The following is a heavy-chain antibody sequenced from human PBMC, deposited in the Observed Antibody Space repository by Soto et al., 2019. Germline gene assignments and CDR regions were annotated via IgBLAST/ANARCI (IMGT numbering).Heavy chain of an antibody. Sequence: GSGPTLVNPTQTLTLTCTFSGFSLSTSGMCVSWIRQPPGKALEWLARIDWDDDKYYSTSLKTRLTISKDTSKNQVVLTMTNMDPVDTATYYCARTPPFEGYCSGGSCNHYYYYMDVWGKGTTVTVSS. V-gene: IGHV2-70*11. CDR3: ARTPPFEGYCSGGSCNHYYYYMDV. D-gene: IGHD2-15*01. CDR2: IDWDDDK. CDR1: GFSLSTSGMC. J-gene: IGHJ6*03.